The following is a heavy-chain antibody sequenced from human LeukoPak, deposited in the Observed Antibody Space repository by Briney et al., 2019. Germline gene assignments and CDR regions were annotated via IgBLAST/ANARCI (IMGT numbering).Heavy chain of an antibody. CDR2: IYHSGST. J-gene: IGHJ5*02. D-gene: IGHD5-18*01. CDR1: GGSISSSNW. Sequence: SETLSLTCAVSGGSISSSNWWSWVRQPPGKGLEWIGEIYHSGSTNYNPSLKSRVTISVDKSKNQFSLKLSSVTAADTAVYYCARDRGSGMGWFDPWGQGTLVTVSS. CDR3: ARDRGSGMGWFDP. V-gene: IGHV4-4*02.